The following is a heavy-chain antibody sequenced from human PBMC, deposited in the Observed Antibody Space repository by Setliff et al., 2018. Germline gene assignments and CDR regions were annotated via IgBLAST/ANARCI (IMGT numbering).Heavy chain of an antibody. Sequence: PGGSLRLSCVASGFAFSTYGMHWVRQAPGKGLEWVAFIRYDGSYKYYEDSMKGRFTISRDDSKNTLYLQMNSLRAEDTAVYYCARDRTGDYTIYWYFDLWGRGTLVTVSS. J-gene: IGHJ2*01. V-gene: IGHV3-30*02. CDR3: ARDRTGDYTIYWYFDL. CDR1: GFAFSTYG. CDR2: IRYDGSYK. D-gene: IGHD4-17*01.